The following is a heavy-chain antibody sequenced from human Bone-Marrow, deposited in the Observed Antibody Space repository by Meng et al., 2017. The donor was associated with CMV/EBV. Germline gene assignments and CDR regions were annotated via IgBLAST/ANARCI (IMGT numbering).Heavy chain of an antibody. D-gene: IGHD7-27*01. J-gene: IGHJ4*02. CDR1: GFTFSSYS. CDR3: ARGESNWVEKRFDY. CDR2: MSSSSSTK. V-gene: IGHV3-48*04. Sequence: LKISCAASGFTFSSYSMNWVRQAPGKGLEWVSYMSSSSSTKYYADFVKSRFTISRDNAKNSLYLQMNSLTAEDTAVYYCARGESNWVEKRFDYWGQGTLVTVSS.